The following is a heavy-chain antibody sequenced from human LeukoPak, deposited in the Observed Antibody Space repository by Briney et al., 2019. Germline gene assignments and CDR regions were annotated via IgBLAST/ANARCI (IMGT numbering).Heavy chain of an antibody. V-gene: IGHV4-39*01. CDR2: IYSSGNT. Sequence: SETLSLTCAVSGASISSSNYYWGWVCQSPGKGLEWIGNIYSSGNTHYNASLKSRVTMYIDTSKNQFSLKLSSVTAADTAMYYCAKSNGYGLIDYWGQGTLVTVSS. J-gene: IGHJ4*02. D-gene: IGHD5-12*01. CDR3: AKSNGYGLIDY. CDR1: GASISSSNYY.